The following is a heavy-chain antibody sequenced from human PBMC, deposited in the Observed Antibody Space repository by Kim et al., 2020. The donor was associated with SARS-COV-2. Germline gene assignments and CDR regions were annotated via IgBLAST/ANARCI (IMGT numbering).Heavy chain of an antibody. D-gene: IGHD5-12*01. J-gene: IGHJ4*02. Sequence: GGSLRLSCAVSGFTFSSYAMSWVRQAPGKGLEWVSAISGSGGSTYYADSVKGRFTISRDNSKNTLYLQMNSLRAEDTAVYYCAKDSHYIVATIRAPFDYWGQGTLVTVSS. CDR3: AKDSHYIVATIRAPFDY. V-gene: IGHV3-23*01. CDR2: ISGSGGST. CDR1: GFTFSSYA.